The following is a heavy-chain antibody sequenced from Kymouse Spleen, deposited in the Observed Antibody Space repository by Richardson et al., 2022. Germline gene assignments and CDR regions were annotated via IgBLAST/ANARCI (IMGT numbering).Heavy chain of an antibody. J-gene: IGHJ4*02. CDR1: GGSFSGYY. V-gene: IGHV4-34*01. D-gene: IGHD3-10*01. CDR3: ARGRGTMVRGVLDY. Sequence: QVQLQQWGAGLLKPSETLSLTCAVYGGSFSGYYWSWIRQPPGKGLEWIGEINHSGSTNYNPSLKSRVTISVDTSKNQFSLKLSSVTAADTAVYYCARGRGTMVRGVLDYWGQGTLVTVSS. CDR2: INHSGST.